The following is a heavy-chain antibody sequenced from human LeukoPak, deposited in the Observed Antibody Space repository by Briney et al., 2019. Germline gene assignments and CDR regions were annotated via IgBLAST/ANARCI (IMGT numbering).Heavy chain of an antibody. V-gene: IGHV5-51*01. CDR1: GFSFTSYW. CDR2: IHPRDSDT. D-gene: IGHD5-18*01. J-gene: IGHJ6*03. Sequence: PGASLKISCRGSGFSFTSYWIGWVRPQPGTGLEWMGIIHPRDSDTQYRPSFQGHVTISADKSSSTAFLQWSSLKPSDTGIYYCARRTASAYYLDLWGKGTTVTVSS. CDR3: ARRTASAYYLDL.